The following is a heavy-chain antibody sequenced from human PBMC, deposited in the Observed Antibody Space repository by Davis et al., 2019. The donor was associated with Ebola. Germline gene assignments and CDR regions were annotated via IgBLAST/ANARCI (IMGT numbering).Heavy chain of an antibody. J-gene: IGHJ4*02. CDR3: ARGKGIAHPHHDY. CDR2: INHSGST. D-gene: IGHD6-13*01. Sequence: PSETLSLTCTVSGGSISSGSYYWSWIRQPPGKGLEWIGEINHSGSTNYNPSLKSRVTISVDTSKNQFSLKLSSVTAADTAVYYCARGKGIAHPHHDYWGQGTLVTVSS. V-gene: IGHV4-39*07. CDR1: GGSISSGSYY.